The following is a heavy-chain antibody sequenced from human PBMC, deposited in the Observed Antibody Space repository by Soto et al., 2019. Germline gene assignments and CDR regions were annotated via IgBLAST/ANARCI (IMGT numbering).Heavy chain of an antibody. J-gene: IGHJ2*01. CDR2: ISSGSYNI. CDR3: ARGPSAAAPLSDWYFDL. Sequence: QPGRSLTLSCTASGFTFSSYIMNWVRQAPGKGLEWVSYISSGSYNIYYADSVKGRLTISRDNAKDSLYLQMSSPRDDDSAVYYCARGPSAAAPLSDWYFDLWGRGTLVTVSS. V-gene: IGHV3-48*02. CDR1: GFTFSSYI. D-gene: IGHD2-2*01.